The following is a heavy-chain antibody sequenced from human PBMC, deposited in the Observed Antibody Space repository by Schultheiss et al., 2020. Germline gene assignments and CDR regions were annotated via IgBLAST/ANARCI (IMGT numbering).Heavy chain of an antibody. Sequence: SETLSLTCAVSGGSISSGSYYWGWIRQHPGKGLEWIGYIYYSGSTYYNPSLKSRVTISVDTSKNQFSLKLSSVTAADTAVYYCARATGYSSKVDYWGQGTLVTVSS. CDR1: GGSISSGSYY. CDR3: ARATGYSSKVDY. J-gene: IGHJ4*02. V-gene: IGHV4-31*11. CDR2: IYYSGST. D-gene: IGHD6-13*01.